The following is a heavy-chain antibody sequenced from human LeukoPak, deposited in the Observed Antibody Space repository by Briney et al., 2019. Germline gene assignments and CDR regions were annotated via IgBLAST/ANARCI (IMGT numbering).Heavy chain of an antibody. V-gene: IGHV4-59*08. Sequence: SETLSLTCTVSGGSISSYYWSWIRQPPGKGLEWIGYIYYSGSTNYNPSLKSRVTISVDTSKNQLSLKLSSVTAADTAVYYCASGYGDYASDYWGQGTLVTVSS. CDR1: GGSISSYY. D-gene: IGHD4-17*01. J-gene: IGHJ4*02. CDR3: ASGYGDYASDY. CDR2: IYYSGST.